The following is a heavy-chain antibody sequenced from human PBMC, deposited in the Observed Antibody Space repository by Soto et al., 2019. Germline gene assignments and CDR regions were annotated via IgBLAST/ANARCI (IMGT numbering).Heavy chain of an antibody. Sequence: QVQLVESGGGVVQPGKSLRLSCAASGFTFITYGIHWVRQAPGKGLEWVALISYDGGSKYYGDSVKGRFIISRDNSHNTVSLQMNSLRADETAVYFCAKEQLAMTVVVADHFDSWGQGTLVTVSS. V-gene: IGHV3-30*18. CDR3: AKEQLAMTVVVADHFDS. CDR2: ISYDGGSK. CDR1: GFTFITYG. D-gene: IGHD3-22*01. J-gene: IGHJ4*02.